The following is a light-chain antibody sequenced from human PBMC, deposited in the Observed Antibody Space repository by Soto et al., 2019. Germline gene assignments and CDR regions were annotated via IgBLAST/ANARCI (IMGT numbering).Light chain of an antibody. Sequence: QSALAQPASVSGSLGQSITISCTGTSSDLAIYNYVSWYQQQPGKAPKLTIYQVTNRPSGGSNRFSGSRSGNTASLTISGLQAEDEADYYCSSYTDSSNYVFGTGTKVTVL. V-gene: IGLV2-14*01. CDR1: SSDLAIYNY. J-gene: IGLJ1*01. CDR2: QVT. CDR3: SSYTDSSNYV.